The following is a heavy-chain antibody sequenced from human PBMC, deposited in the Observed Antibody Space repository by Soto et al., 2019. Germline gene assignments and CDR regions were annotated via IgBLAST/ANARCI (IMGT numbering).Heavy chain of an antibody. CDR2: IHYGGNA. CDR3: ARINVTLDF. D-gene: IGHD2-21*02. J-gene: IGHJ4*02. V-gene: IGHV4-39*01. Sequence: PSETLSLTCTVSGGSINTYNLFWAWVRQPPGKGLEWIASIHYGGNAYYSPSLSTRVTISRDTSDNRVSLEMTSVTAADTAVYYCARINVTLDFWGQGTLVTVSS. CDR1: GGSINTYNLF.